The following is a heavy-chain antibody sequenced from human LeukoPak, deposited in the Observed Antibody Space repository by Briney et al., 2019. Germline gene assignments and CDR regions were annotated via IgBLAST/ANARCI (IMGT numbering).Heavy chain of an antibody. CDR2: IYYSGST. D-gene: IGHD6-19*01. V-gene: IGHV4-59*01. Sequence: SETLSLTCAVYGGSFSGYYWSWIRQPPGKGLEWIGYIYYSGSTNYNPSLKSRVTISVDTSKNQFSLKLSSVTAADTAVYYCARVASWYSSGWYVGSLDYWGQGTLVTVSS. CDR1: GGSFSGYY. J-gene: IGHJ4*02. CDR3: ARVASWYSSGWYVGSLDY.